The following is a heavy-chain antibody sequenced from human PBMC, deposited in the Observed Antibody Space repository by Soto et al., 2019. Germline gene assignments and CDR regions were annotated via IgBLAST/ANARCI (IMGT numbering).Heavy chain of an antibody. CDR1: GFTFSSYS. CDR2: ISSSSSYI. Sequence: PGGSLRLSCAASGFTFSSYSMNWVRQAPGKGLEWVSSISSSSSYIYYADSVKGRFTISRDNAKNSLYLQMNSLRAEDTAVYYCARPKYCSGGSCIYPFDIWGQGTMVTVSS. J-gene: IGHJ3*02. CDR3: ARPKYCSGGSCIYPFDI. V-gene: IGHV3-21*01. D-gene: IGHD2-15*01.